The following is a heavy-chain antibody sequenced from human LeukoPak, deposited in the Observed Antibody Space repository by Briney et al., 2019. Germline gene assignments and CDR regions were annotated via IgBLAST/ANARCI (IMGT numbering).Heavy chain of an antibody. V-gene: IGHV3-21*06. J-gene: IGHJ4*02. CDR3: ARRGYYDSSGYDY. Sequence: GGSLRLSCAASGFTFSSYAMNWVRQAPGKGLEWVSSISGSSTDIYYADSVKGRFTISGDNAKNSVFLQINNLRVEDTAIYYCARRGYYDSSGYDYWGQGTLVTVSS. CDR2: ISGSSTDI. D-gene: IGHD3-22*01. CDR1: GFTFSSYA.